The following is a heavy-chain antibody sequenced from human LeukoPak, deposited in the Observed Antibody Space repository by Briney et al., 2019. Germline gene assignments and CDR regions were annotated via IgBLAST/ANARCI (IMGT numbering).Heavy chain of an antibody. D-gene: IGHD3-10*01. CDR3: GRRGNTRASSDFDY. J-gene: IGHJ4*02. V-gene: IGHV4-59*08. CDR1: GGSISSYY. Sequence: PSETLSLTCTVSGGSISSYYWSWIRQPPGKGLEWIGYIHYSGSTNYNPSLKSRVTISGNTPKNQFSLKLSSVTAADTAVYYWGRRGNTRASSDFDYWGQGTLVTVSS. CDR2: IHYSGST.